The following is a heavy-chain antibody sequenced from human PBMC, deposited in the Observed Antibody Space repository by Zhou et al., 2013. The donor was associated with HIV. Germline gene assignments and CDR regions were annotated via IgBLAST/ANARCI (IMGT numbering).Heavy chain of an antibody. CDR1: GYTFTSYG. Sequence: QVQLVQSGAEVKKPGASVKVSCKASGYTFTSYGISWVRQTPGQGLEWLGWIRPNNGATKTAQKFLGRVTMTRDASINTAYLALNGLFSNDTAVYYCVRYGDYSPFDYWGQGALVTVTS. J-gene: IGHJ4*02. CDR3: VRYGDYSPFDY. V-gene: IGHV1-18*01. D-gene: IGHD2-21*02. CDR2: IRPNNGAT.